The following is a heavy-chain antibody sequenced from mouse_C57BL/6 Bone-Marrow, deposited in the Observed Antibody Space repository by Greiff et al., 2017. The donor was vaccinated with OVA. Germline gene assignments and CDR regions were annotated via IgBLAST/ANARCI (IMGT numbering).Heavy chain of an antibody. V-gene: IGHV1-4*01. CDR3: ARGGCDDAMDY. CDR2: INPSSGYT. CDR1: GYTFTSYT. J-gene: IGHJ4*01. Sequence: QVQLQQSGAELARPGASVKMSCKASGYTFTSYTMHWVKQRTGQGLEWIGYINPSSGYTKYNQKFKDKATLTADKSSSTAYMQLRSLTSEDSAVYYCARGGCDDAMDYWGQGTSVTVSA.